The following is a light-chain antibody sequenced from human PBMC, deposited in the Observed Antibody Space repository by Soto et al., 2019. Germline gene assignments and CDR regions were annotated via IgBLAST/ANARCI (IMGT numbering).Light chain of an antibody. J-gene: IGKJ1*01. CDR1: QSISSSY. V-gene: IGKV3-20*01. CDR2: GAS. Sequence: TQSPATLSVSQGESATLSCRASQSISSSYLAWYQQKRGQAPRLLIYGASSRATGIPDRFSGSGSGTDFSLTISRLEPEDFAVYYCQQYGYSQTFGRRSKVDVK. CDR3: QQYGYSQT.